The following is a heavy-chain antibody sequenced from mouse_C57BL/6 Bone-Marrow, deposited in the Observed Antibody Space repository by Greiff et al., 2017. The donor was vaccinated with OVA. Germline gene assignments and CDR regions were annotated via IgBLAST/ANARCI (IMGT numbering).Heavy chain of an antibody. V-gene: IGHV7-3*01. D-gene: IGHD1-1*01. CDR3: ARYIDYGSGSFDY. Sequence: EVKLMESGGGLVQPGGSLSLSCAASGFTFTDYYMSWVRQPPGKALEWLGFIRNKANGYTTDYSASVKGRFTISRDNSQRNLYLQSNALGAEDSATCYSARYIDYGSGSFDYWGQGTTLTVSS. CDR1: GFTFTDYY. CDR2: IRNKANGYTT. J-gene: IGHJ2*01.